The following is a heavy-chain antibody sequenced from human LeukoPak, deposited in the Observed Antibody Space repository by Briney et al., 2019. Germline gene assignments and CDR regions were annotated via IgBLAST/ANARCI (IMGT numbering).Heavy chain of an antibody. V-gene: IGHV4-59*08. Sequence: SETLSLTCTDSGGSISSYYWSWIRQPPGKGLEWIGYIYYSGSTNYNPSLKSRVTISVDTSKDQFSLKLSSVTAADTAVYYCARGVEVRGVDYYYYYGMDVWGQGTTVTVSS. CDR1: GGSISSYY. CDR2: IYYSGST. CDR3: ARGVEVRGVDYYYYYGMDV. D-gene: IGHD3-10*01. J-gene: IGHJ6*02.